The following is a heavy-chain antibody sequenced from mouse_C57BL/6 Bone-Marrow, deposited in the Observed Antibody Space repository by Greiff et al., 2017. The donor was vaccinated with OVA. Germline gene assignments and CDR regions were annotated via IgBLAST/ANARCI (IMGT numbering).Heavy chain of an antibody. CDR2: IYPGDGDT. D-gene: IGHD2-3*01. CDR3: ARHGDGYYASYSDY. Sequence: QVQLQQSGPELVKPGASVKISCKASGYAFSSSWMNWVKQRPGKGLEWIGRIYPGDGDTNYNGKFKGKATLTADKSSSTAYMQLSSLTSEDSAVYFCARHGDGYYASYSDYEGQGTTHTVSS. V-gene: IGHV1-82*01. CDR1: GYAFSSSW. J-gene: IGHJ2*01.